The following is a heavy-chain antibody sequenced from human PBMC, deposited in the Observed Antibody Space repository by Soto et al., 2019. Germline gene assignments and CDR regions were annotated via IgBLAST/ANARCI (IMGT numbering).Heavy chain of an antibody. Sequence: SETLSLTCTVSGGSISTMSSSSYYWGWIRQPPGKGLEWIGSIYYTGNTYYNPSLKSRVTISVDTSKNQFSLKLSSVTAADMAVYYCARHVGGYYYYMTVWGKGTTVTVSS. CDR3: ARHVGGYYYYMTV. V-gene: IGHV4-39*01. D-gene: IGHD2-15*01. CDR1: GGSISTMSSSSYY. J-gene: IGHJ6*03. CDR2: IYYTGNT.